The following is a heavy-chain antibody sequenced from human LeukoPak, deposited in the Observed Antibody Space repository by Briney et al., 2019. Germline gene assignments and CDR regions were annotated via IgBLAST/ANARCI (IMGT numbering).Heavy chain of an antibody. D-gene: IGHD3-22*01. CDR1: GGSISGYY. CDR2: IYYSGST. V-gene: IGHV4-59*08. Sequence: SETLSLTCTVSGGSISGYYWSWIRQSPGRGRVWIGYIYYSGSTNYNPSLKSRVTISIDMSRNQFSLKLSSVTAEDTALYYCARHFTYFYDSSGYPRDAFDIWGRGTTVTVSS. CDR3: ARHFTYFYDSSGYPRDAFDI. J-gene: IGHJ3*02.